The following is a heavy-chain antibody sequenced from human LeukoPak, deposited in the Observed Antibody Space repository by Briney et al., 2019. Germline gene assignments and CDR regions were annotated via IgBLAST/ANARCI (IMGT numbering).Heavy chain of an antibody. CDR3: ARADRLHGGPYLIGP. D-gene: IGHD2-21*01. CDR2: INPNSGGT. CDR1: GYSFTDYY. Sequence: ASVKVSCKTSGYSFTDYYMHWVHQAPGQGLEWMGWINPNSGGTSSAQKFQGRVTTTRDTSITTVYMEVSWLTSDDTAIYYCARADRLHGGPYLIGPWGQGTLVTVSS. J-gene: IGHJ5*02. V-gene: IGHV1-2*02.